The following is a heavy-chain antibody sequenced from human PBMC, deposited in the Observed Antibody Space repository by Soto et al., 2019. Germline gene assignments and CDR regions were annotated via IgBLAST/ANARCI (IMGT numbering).Heavy chain of an antibody. Sequence: QVQLVQSGAEVKKPGASVKVSCKASGYTFTSYAMHWVRQAPGQRLEWMGWINAGNGNTKYSQKIQARVPITRDTSASTAYMELRSLRSEETAVYYWARGGSLYWYFDLWGRGTLVTVSS. CDR3: ARGGSLYWYFDL. V-gene: IGHV1-3*01. CDR2: INAGNGNT. CDR1: GYTFTSYA. D-gene: IGHD1-26*01. J-gene: IGHJ2*01.